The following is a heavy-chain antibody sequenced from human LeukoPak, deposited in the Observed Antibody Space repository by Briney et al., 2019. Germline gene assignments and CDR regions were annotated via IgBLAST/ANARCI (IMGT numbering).Heavy chain of an antibody. CDR1: GYTFTDYD. CDR2: VSPYNGNT. J-gene: IGHJ4*02. D-gene: IGHD3-10*01. Sequence: ASVKVSCKTSGYTFTDYDITWVRQAPGQGLEWMGRVSPYNGNTYYSQRFQDRVTITKDTSTGTAYMDLRNMRTDDTAMYYCARNGRVRRVVKDLFEYWGQGTLVAVSS. V-gene: IGHV1-18*01. CDR3: ARNGRVRRVVKDLFEY.